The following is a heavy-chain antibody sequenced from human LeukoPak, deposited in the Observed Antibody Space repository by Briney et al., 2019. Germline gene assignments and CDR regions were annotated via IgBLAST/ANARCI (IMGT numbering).Heavy chain of an antibody. Sequence: ASVKVSCKASGYTFTSYGISWVRQAPGQGLEWMGWISAYNGNTNYAQKLQGRVTMTTDTSTSTAYMELRSLRSDDTAVYYCARDLGRVPAAIHPYYCYYGMDVWGQGTTVTVSS. CDR2: ISAYNGNT. CDR3: ARDLGRVPAAIHPYYCYYGMDV. V-gene: IGHV1-18*01. D-gene: IGHD2-2*02. J-gene: IGHJ6*02. CDR1: GYTFTSYG.